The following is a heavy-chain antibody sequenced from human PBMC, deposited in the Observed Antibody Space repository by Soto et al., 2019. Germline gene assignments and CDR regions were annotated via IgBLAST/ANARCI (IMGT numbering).Heavy chain of an antibody. J-gene: IGHJ6*02. CDR1: GYTFTRYG. V-gene: IGHV1-18*01. D-gene: IGHD2-21*02. CDR2: ISGYDGRT. Sequence: QVHLVQSGAEVKKPGASVKVSCKTSGYTFTRYGISWVRQAPGQGLEWMGWISGYDGRTNFAQKVQDRVTKTQHQSTSTVYMELRSLSSDDTAVYYCAGEGDVPYYYYGMDVWGQGTTVTVSS. CDR3: AGEGDVPYYYYGMDV.